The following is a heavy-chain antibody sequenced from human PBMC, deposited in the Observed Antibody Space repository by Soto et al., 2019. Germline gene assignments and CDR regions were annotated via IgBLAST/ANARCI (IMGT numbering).Heavy chain of an antibody. Sequence: TLSLTCTVSGDSISSRSHYWNWIRRVPGKGLEFIGYIFYTGATYYNPSLRGRVSMSADTSKNQFSLNLRSVTAADTAIYYRAREGRHSGGMRESWFDPWGQGTQVT. D-gene: IGHD3-10*01. V-gene: IGHV4-31*03. CDR3: AREGRHSGGMRESWFDP. CDR2: IFYTGAT. CDR1: GDSISSRSHY. J-gene: IGHJ5*02.